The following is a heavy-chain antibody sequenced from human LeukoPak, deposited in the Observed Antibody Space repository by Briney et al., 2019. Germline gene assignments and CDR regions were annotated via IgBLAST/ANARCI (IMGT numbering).Heavy chain of an antibody. V-gene: IGHV4-39*01. CDR2: IYSSGST. Sequence: SETLSLTCTVSGGSIRSSYYYWGWIRQPPGKGLEWIGSIYSSGSTCYNPSLKSRVTISVDTSKNQFSLKLTSVTAADTAVYYCASHYGPWGQGTLVTVSS. J-gene: IGHJ5*02. CDR1: GGSIRSSYYY. CDR3: ASHYGP. D-gene: IGHD4-17*01.